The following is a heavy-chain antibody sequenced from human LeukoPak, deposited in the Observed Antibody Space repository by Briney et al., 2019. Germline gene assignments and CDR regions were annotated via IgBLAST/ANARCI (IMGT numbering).Heavy chain of an antibody. J-gene: IGHJ4*02. CDR3: AKEGLVDGYRYIEDYFDY. CDR1: GFTFSSYG. D-gene: IGHD5-18*01. V-gene: IGHV3-30*02. CDR2: IRYDGSNK. Sequence: PGGSLRLSCAASGFTFSSYGMHWVRQAPGKGLEWVAFIRYDGSNKYYADFVKGRFTISRDNSKNTLYLQMNSLRAEDTALYYCAKEGLVDGYRYIEDYFDYWGQGTLVTVSS.